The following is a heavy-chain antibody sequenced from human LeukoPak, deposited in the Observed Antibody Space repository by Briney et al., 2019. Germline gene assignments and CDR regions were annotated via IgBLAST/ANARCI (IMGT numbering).Heavy chain of an antibody. CDR3: ARGQWLVSHWYFDL. Sequence: PGGSLRLSCAASGFTLSTYWMHWVRQAPGKGPVWVARINSDGSSTNYADSVKGRFTISRDNAKNTLYLQMNSLRAEDTAVYYCARGQWLVSHWYFDLWGRGTLVTVSS. CDR1: GFTLSTYW. J-gene: IGHJ2*01. CDR2: INSDGSST. D-gene: IGHD6-19*01. V-gene: IGHV3-74*01.